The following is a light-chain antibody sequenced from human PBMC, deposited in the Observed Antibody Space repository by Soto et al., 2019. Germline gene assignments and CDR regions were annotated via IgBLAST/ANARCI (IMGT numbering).Light chain of an antibody. V-gene: IGLV2-14*01. CDR1: SSDVGAYNY. CDR2: EVS. J-gene: IGLJ1*01. Sequence: QSALTQPASVSGSPEQSITISCTGTSSDVGAYNYVSWYQQYPGTAPKVMIYEVSSRPSGVSHRFSGSKSGNTASLTISGLQPEDEADYYCSSFTSRSTFNYVFGTGTKVTVL. CDR3: SSFTSRSTFNYV.